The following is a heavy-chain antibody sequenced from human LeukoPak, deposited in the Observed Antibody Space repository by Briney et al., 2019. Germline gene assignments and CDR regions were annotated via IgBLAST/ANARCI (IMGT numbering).Heavy chain of an antibody. CDR2: IKSDGSST. CDR1: RFIFSNHA. J-gene: IGHJ5*02. V-gene: IGHV3-74*01. CDR3: ARSDWFDP. Sequence: AGGSLRLSCAASRFIFSNHAMSWVRQAPGKGLVWVSRIKSDGSSTSYADSVKGRFTLSRDNAKGTLYLQMNSLRAEDTAVYYCARSDWFDPWGQGTLVTVSS.